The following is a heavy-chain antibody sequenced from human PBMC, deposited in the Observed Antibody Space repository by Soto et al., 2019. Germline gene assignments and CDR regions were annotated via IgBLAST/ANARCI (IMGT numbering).Heavy chain of an antibody. D-gene: IGHD4-4*01. CDR1: GFSLRSSGMR. J-gene: IGHJ3*02. Sequence: SGPTLVNPTQTLKLTCTLSGFSLRSSGMRVSWIRQPPGKALEWLARIDWEDDKFYSTSLKTRLTISKDTSKNQVVLIMTNMDPVDTATYYCAREQRETTVTTWAFDGFDIWGQGTMVTV. CDR3: AREQRETTVTTWAFDGFDI. V-gene: IGHV2-70*04. CDR2: IDWEDDK.